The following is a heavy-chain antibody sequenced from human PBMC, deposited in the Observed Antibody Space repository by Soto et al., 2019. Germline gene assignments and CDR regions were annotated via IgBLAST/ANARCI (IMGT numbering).Heavy chain of an antibody. CDR3: ARGEAEVVPAHY. D-gene: IGHD2-15*01. Sequence: SETLSLTCTVSGGSISSGGYYWSWIRQHPGKGLEWIGYIYYSGSTYYNPSLKSRVTISVDTSKNQFSLKLSSVTAADTAVYYCARGEAEVVPAHYWGQGTLVTASS. CDR1: GGSISSGGYY. V-gene: IGHV4-31*03. CDR2: IYYSGST. J-gene: IGHJ4*02.